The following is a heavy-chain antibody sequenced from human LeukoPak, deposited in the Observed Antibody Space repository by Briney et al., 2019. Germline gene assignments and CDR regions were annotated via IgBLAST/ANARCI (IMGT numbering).Heavy chain of an antibody. CDR2: VYSGITT. CDR1: GFIVGDTH. D-gene: IGHD5-18*01. Sequence: PGGSLRLSCAGSGFIVGDTHMTWVRQAPGKGLEWVSLVYSGITTHYADSVKGRFSISRDHSNNILYLQMNTLRAEDTAAYYCARLQGYSLGYQYFYYMDVWGTGTTVTVSS. J-gene: IGHJ6*03. CDR3: ARLQGYSLGYQYFYYMDV. V-gene: IGHV3-53*01.